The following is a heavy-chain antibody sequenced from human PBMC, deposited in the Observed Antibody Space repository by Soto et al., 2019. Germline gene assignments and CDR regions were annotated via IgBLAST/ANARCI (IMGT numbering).Heavy chain of an antibody. J-gene: IGHJ6*02. V-gene: IGHV1-18*01. CDR2: ISAYNGNT. D-gene: IGHD2-2*01. CDR1: GYTFTSYG. Sequence: QVQLVQSGAEVKKPGASVKVSCKASGYTFTSYGISWVRQAPGQGLEWMGWISAYNGNTNYAQKLQGRVTMTTDKSTSPANMELRSLRSDDTAVYYCAREGIVVVPDARLSYYYYGMDVWGQGTTVTVSS. CDR3: AREGIVVVPDARLSYYYYGMDV.